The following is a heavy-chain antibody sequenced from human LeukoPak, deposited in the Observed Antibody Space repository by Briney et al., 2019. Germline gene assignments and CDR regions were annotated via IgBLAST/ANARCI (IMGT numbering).Heavy chain of an antibody. Sequence: GGSLRLSCAASGFTFSSYSTNWVRQAPGKGLEWVSSISSSSSYIYYADSVKGRFAISRDNAKNSLYLQMNSLRAEDTAVYYCARLAESSWTDYWGRGTLVTVSS. J-gene: IGHJ4*02. CDR2: ISSSSSYI. V-gene: IGHV3-21*01. D-gene: IGHD6-13*01. CDR3: ARLAESSWTDY. CDR1: GFTFSSYS.